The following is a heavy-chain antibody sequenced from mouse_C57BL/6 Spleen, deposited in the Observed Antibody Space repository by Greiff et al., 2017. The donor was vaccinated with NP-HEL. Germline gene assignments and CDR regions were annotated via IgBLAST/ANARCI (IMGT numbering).Heavy chain of an antibody. CDR2: ISDGGSYT. CDR3: ARDRGGNYFYYFDH. Sequence: EVQLVESGGGLVKPGGSLKLSCAASGFTFSSYAMSWVRQTPEKRLEWVATISDGGSYTYYPDNVKGRFTISRDNAKNNLYLQMSHLKSEDTAMYYCARDRGGNYFYYFDHWGQGTTLTVSS. D-gene: IGHD2-1*01. CDR1: GFTFSSYA. J-gene: IGHJ2*01. V-gene: IGHV5-4*01.